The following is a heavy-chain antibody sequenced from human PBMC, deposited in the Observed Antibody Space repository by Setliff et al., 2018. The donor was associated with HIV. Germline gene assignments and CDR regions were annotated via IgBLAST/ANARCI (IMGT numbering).Heavy chain of an antibody. J-gene: IGHJ3*01. Sequence: PGESLKISCKASGYKFTGYWINGVRQMPGKGLEWMGRIDPSDSYVDYSPSFQGQVSLSVDKSATTAYLHWSSLKASDTAIYYCAKRSVSHGNGFDLWGQGTLVTVSS. CDR1: GYKFTGYW. CDR2: IDPSDSYV. CDR3: AKRSVSHGNGFDL. V-gene: IGHV5-10-1*04. D-gene: IGHD3-10*01.